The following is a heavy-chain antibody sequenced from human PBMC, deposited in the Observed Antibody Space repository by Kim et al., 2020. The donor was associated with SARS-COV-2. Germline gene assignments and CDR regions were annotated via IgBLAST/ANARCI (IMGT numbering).Heavy chain of an antibody. D-gene: IGHD2-21*01. CDR1: GYRLTELS. CDR2: YDPEKGTT. CDR3: SIFYFFD. V-gene: IGHV1-24*01. Sequence: ASVKVSCKVSGYRLTELSMHWVRQVPGKGLVWMGGYDPEKGTTIYAQKFQGRVTMTVDTSTDTAYMDLSSLTSEDTAVYYCSIFYFFD. J-gene: IGHJ3*01.